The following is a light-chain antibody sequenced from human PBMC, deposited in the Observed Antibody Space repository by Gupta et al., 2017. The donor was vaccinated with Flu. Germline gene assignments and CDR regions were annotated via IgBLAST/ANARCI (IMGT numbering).Light chain of an antibody. CDR3: CSYAGSYNWV. V-gene: IGLV2-11*01. Sequence: QSAPTQPRSVSGSPGQSVTISCTGTSSDVGGYNYVSWYQQHPGKAPKLMIYDVTKRPSGVPDRFSGSKSGNTASLTISGLQVEDEADYYCCSYAGSYNWVFGGGTKLTVL. CDR2: DVT. J-gene: IGLJ3*02. CDR1: SSDVGGYNY.